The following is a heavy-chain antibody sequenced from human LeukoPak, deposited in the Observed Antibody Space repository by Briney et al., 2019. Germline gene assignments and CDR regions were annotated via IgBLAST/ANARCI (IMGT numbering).Heavy chain of an antibody. CDR1: GGSFSGYY. J-gene: IGHJ4*02. Sequence: SETLSLTCAVYGGSFSGYYWSWIRQPPGKGLEWIGEINHSGSTNYNPSLKSRVTISVDTSKNRFSLKLSSVTAADTAVYYCARHGGNYDILTGSPPDYWGQGTLVTVSS. V-gene: IGHV4-34*01. CDR3: ARHGGNYDILTGSPPDY. D-gene: IGHD3-9*01. CDR2: INHSGST.